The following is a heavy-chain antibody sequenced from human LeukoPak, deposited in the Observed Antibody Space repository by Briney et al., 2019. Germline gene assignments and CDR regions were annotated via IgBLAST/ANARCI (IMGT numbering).Heavy chain of an antibody. CDR3: AREGNYCSGGSCYPYYFDY. J-gene: IGHJ4*02. CDR1: GYSISSGYY. V-gene: IGHV4-38-2*02. CDR2: IYHSGST. Sequence: ASETLSLTCTVSGYSISSGYYWGWVRQPPGKGLEWIGSIYHSGSTYYNPSLKSRVTISVDTSKNQFSLKLSSVTAADTAVYYCAREGNYCSGGSCYPYYFDYWGQGTLVTVSS. D-gene: IGHD2-15*01.